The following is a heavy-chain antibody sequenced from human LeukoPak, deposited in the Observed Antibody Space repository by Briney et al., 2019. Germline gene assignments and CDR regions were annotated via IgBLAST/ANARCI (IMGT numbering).Heavy chain of an antibody. J-gene: IGHJ4*02. CDR2: ISWDGGST. D-gene: IGHD3-22*01. CDR3: AKARNYDSSGPLDY. Sequence: PGGSLRLSCAASGFTFDDYTMHWVRQAPGKGLEWVSLISWDGGSTYYADSVKGRFTISRDNSKNSLYLQMNSLRTEDTALYYCAKARNYDSSGPLDYWGQGTLVTVSS. CDR1: GFTFDDYT. V-gene: IGHV3-43*01.